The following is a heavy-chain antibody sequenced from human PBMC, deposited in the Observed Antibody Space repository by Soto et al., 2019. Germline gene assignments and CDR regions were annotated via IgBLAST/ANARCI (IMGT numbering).Heavy chain of an antibody. Sequence: EVLLVESGGGLVQPGGSLRLSCAASGFTFSSSWMSWVRQAPGKGLEWVANIKPDGSDYSSVGSMKGRFTVSRDNAKNSLFLQMNSLRVEHTAVYYCAWDTRSPGYWGQGTLVTVSS. V-gene: IGHV3-7*04. CDR3: AWDTRSPGY. J-gene: IGHJ4*02. CDR2: IKPDGSDY. D-gene: IGHD3-10*01. CDR1: GFTFSSSW.